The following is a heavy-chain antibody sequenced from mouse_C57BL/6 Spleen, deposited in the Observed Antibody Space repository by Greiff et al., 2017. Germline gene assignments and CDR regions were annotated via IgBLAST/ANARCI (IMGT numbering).Heavy chain of an antibody. J-gene: IGHJ2*01. V-gene: IGHV1-15*01. CDR3: TRSGDGYYPYFDY. CDR1: GYTFTDYE. CDR2: IDPETGGT. Sequence: VQLQQSGAELVRPGASVTLSCKASGYTFTDYEMHWVKQTPVHGLEWIGAIDPETGGTAYNQKFKGKAILTADKSSSTAYMELRSLTSEDSAVYYCTRSGDGYYPYFDYWGQGTTLTVSS. D-gene: IGHD2-3*01.